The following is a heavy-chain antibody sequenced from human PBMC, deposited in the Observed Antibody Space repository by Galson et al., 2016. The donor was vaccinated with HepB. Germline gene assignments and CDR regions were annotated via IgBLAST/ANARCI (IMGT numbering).Heavy chain of an antibody. D-gene: IGHD6-25*01. Sequence: SLRLSCAASGLTFSSFAMSWVRQAPGKGLEWIAEAYHSGNSNYNPALKTRLIMSVDSSKNEISLKLTSVAAADTAVYYCAKNGPAHSGGWHFGLWGRGTLVTVSS. CDR2: AYHSGNS. J-gene: IGHJ2*01. V-gene: IGHV4-4*02. CDR3: AKNGPAHSGGWHFGL. CDR1: GLTFSSFAM.